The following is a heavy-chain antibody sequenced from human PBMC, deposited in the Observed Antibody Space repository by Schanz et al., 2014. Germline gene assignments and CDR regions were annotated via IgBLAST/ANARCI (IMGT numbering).Heavy chain of an antibody. CDR1: GYTVSALA. D-gene: IGHD3-10*01. Sequence: QVQLLQSGSEVKKPGASVKVSCEISGYTVSALAMHWVRQAPGKGLEWLGGFDVEDGETIYAQKFQGRVTMTEDTSAETAYMELSSLRSGDTAVYYCATNSPFRMVRGSNAFDAWGQGTMVTVSS. CDR3: ATNSPFRMVRGSNAFDA. CDR2: FDVEDGET. V-gene: IGHV1-24*01. J-gene: IGHJ3*01.